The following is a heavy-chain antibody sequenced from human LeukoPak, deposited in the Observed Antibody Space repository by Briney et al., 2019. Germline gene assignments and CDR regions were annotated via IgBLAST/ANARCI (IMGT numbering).Heavy chain of an antibody. CDR1: GGTFSSYT. J-gene: IGHJ4*02. Sequence: ASVKVSCKASGGTFSSYTISWVRQAPGQGLEWMGRIIPILGIANYAQKFQGRVTITADKSTSTAYMELSSLRSEDTAVYYCAREVREGSSSDYWGQGTLVTVSS. CDR3: AREVREGSSSDY. D-gene: IGHD6-6*01. V-gene: IGHV1-69*04. CDR2: IIPILGIA.